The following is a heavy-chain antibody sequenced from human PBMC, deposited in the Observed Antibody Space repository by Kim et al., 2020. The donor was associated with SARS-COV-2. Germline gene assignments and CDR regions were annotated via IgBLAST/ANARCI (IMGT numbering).Heavy chain of an antibody. J-gene: IGHJ4*02. D-gene: IGHD6-13*01. CDR2: FYYTGSI. V-gene: IGHV4-59*02. CDR1: GASVSTYY. CDR3: ARHGSSWEYFFDY. Sequence: SETLSLTCSVSGASVSTYYWSWIRQPPGKGLEWIGYFYYTGSINYNPSLKSRVTVSGDTSKNQFSLKLSSVTAADTALYYCARHGSSWEYFFDYWGQGTLVTVSS.